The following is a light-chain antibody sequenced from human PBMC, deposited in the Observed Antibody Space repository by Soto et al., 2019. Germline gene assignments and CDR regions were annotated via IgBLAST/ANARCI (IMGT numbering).Light chain of an antibody. CDR1: QSISSW. J-gene: IGKJ1*01. V-gene: IGKV1-5*03. CDR3: QQDNSYPWT. CDR2: KAS. Sequence: DIQMTQSPSTLSASVGDRVTITCRARQSISSWLAWYQQKPGKAPKLLLYKASSLESGVPSRFSGSGSGTEFTLTISSLQPDDFATYYCQQDNSYPWTFGQGTKVQIK.